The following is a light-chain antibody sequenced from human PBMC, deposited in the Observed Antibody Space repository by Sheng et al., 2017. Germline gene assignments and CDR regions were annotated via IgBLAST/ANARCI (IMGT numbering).Light chain of an antibody. CDR2: DNR. CDR1: NIGIKS. V-gene: IGLV3-21*03. J-gene: IGLJ3*02. Sequence: SYVLTQEPSVSVAPGKTAKITCGGENIGIKSVFWYQQRPGQAPVMVVYDNRNRPSGIPERYSGPNSGNTATLTVSRVEAGDEADYYCQVWDGTTDHWVFGGGTKLTVL. CDR3: QVWDGTTDHWV.